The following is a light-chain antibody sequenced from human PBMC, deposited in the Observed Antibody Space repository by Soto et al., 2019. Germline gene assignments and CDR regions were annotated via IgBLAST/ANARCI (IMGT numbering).Light chain of an antibody. CDR1: QSVSSY. J-gene: IGKJ3*01. Sequence: EIVLTQSPATLSLSPGERATLSCRASQSVSSYLAWYQQKPGQAPRRLIYDASNRATGIPARFSGSGSGTGFTLTISSLEPEDFAVYYCQQRSNWPPVTFGTGTKVDIK. CDR2: DAS. V-gene: IGKV3-11*01. CDR3: QQRSNWPPVT.